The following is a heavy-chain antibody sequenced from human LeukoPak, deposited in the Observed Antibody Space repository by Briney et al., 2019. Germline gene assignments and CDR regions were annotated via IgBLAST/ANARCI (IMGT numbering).Heavy chain of an antibody. CDR2: ISDSGGST. CDR3: GKDPVGAISGAIDY. Sequence: GGSLRLSCAASGFTFSSYAMNWVRQAPGKGLEWVSAISDSGGSTCYADSVKGRFTISRDNSKNTLYLQMNSLRAEDTAAYYCGKDPVGAISGAIDYWGQGTLVTVSS. V-gene: IGHV3-23*01. D-gene: IGHD1-26*01. CDR1: GFTFSSYA. J-gene: IGHJ4*02.